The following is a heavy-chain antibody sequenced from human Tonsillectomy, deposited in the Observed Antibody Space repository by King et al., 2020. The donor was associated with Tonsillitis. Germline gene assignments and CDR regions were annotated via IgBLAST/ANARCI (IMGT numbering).Heavy chain of an antibody. CDR1: GDCVSSNSDA. CDR3: ARAGGPVAGFDY. CDR2: TYYRSKWYN. J-gene: IGHJ4*02. Sequence: VQLQHSGPGLVKPSQTLSLTCAISGDCVSSNSDACNWIRQSPSRRLGWLGRTYYRSKWYNDYAVTVKSRITINPDTSKNQFSLQLNSVTPEDTAVYYCARAGGPVAGFDYWGQGTLVTVSS. D-gene: IGHD6-19*01. V-gene: IGHV6-1*01.